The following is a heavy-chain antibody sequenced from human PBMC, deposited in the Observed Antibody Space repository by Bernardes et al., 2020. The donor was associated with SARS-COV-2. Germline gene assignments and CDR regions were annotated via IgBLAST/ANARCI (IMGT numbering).Heavy chain of an antibody. D-gene: IGHD3-3*01. V-gene: IGHV4-30-2*01. CDR1: GCSISSGGYS. Sequence: TLSLPCAVSGCSISSGGYSWSWIRQPPGKGLEWIGYIYHSGSTYYNPSLKSRVTISVDRSKNQFSLKLSSVTAADTAVYYCARDRRRITIFGVDYYGMDVWGQGTTVTVSS. CDR2: IYHSGST. J-gene: IGHJ6*02. CDR3: ARDRRRITIFGVDYYGMDV.